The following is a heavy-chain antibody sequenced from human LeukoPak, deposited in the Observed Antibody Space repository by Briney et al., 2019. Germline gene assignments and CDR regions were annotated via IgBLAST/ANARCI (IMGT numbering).Heavy chain of an antibody. CDR1: GFTFSDYY. CDR2: ISDGGGST. V-gene: IGHV3-23*01. J-gene: IGHJ6*02. D-gene: IGHD6-13*01. Sequence: PGGSLRLSCAASGFTFSDYYMSWVRQAPGKGLEWVSGISDGGGSTYYADSVKGRFTISRDNSKNTLYLQMNSLRAEDTAVYYCAKDRGSSSSSYYPTNYYYYGMDVWGQGTTVTVSS. CDR3: AKDRGSSSSSYYPTNYYYYGMDV.